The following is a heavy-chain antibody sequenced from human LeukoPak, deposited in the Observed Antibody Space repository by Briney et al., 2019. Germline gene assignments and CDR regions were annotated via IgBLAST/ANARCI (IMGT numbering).Heavy chain of an antibody. CDR3: ARDSGGWGSYYYYGMDV. CDR2: IYYSGST. V-gene: IGHV4-59*11. D-gene: IGHD6-19*01. J-gene: IGHJ6*02. CDR1: GGSISSHY. Sequence: PSETLSLTCTVSGGSISSHYWSWIRQPPGKGLEWIGYIYYSGSTNYNPSLKSRVTISVDTSKNQFSLKLSSVTAADTAVYYCARDSGGWGSYYYYGMDVWGQGTTVTVSS.